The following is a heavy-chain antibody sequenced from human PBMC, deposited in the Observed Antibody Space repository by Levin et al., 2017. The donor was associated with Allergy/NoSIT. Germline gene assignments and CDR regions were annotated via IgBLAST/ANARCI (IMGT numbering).Heavy chain of an antibody. CDR2: IGTAGDT. Sequence: GGSLRLSCAASGFTFSSYDMHWVRQATGKGLEWVSAIGTAGDTYYPGSVKGRFTISRENAKNSLYLQMNSLRAGDTAVYYCARGLGYCSGGSCYWNAFDIWGQGTMVTVSS. CDR3: ARGLGYCSGGSCYWNAFDI. V-gene: IGHV3-13*01. CDR1: GFTFSSYD. J-gene: IGHJ3*02. D-gene: IGHD2-15*01.